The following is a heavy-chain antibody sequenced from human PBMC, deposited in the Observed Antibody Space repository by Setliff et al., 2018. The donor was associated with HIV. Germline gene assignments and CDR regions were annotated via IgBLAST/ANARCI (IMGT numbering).Heavy chain of an antibody. CDR2: INQDGSEK. D-gene: IGHD3-3*01. CDR1: RFTFSSYW. Sequence: GGSLRLSCAASRFTFSSYWMSWVRQAPGKGLEWVANINQDGSEKYYVDSVKGRLTISRDNAQNSLYRQMNSLRAEDTAVYYCARDPGTGYDFWSGYHSRDYCFDYWGQGTLVTVPS. J-gene: IGHJ4*02. V-gene: IGHV3-7*03. CDR3: ARDPGTGYDFWSGYHSRDYCFDY.